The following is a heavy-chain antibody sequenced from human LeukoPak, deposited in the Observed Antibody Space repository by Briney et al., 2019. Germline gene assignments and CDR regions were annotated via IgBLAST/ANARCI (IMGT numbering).Heavy chain of an antibody. CDR2: ISTSSSYM. CDR3: AKARGTPVLNFDY. D-gene: IGHD1-1*01. V-gene: IGHV3-21*01. Sequence: GGSLRLSCAASGFTFSSYTMNWVRQAPGKGLEWVSFISTSSSYMYYADSVKGRFTISRDNAKNSLYLQMDSLRAEDTAVYYCAKARGTPVLNFDYWGQGTLVTVSS. J-gene: IGHJ4*02. CDR1: GFTFSSYT.